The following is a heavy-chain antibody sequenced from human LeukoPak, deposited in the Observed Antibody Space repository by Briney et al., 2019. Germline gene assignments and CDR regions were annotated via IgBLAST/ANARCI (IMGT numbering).Heavy chain of an antibody. J-gene: IGHJ4*02. CDR3: ARGYYDILTGYYHFDY. CDR2: IYASGST. V-gene: IGHV4-4*07. D-gene: IGHD3-9*01. Sequence: SETLSLTCTVSGGSISSYYWSWIRQPAGKGLEWIGRIYASGSTNYNPSLKSRVTMSVDMSKNQFSLKLSSVTAADTAVYYCARGYYDILTGYYHFDYWGQGTLVTVSS. CDR1: GGSISSYY.